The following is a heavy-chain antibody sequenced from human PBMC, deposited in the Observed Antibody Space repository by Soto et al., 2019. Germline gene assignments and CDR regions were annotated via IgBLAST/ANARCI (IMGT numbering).Heavy chain of an antibody. CDR1: GGTFSSYA. CDR2: IIPIFGTA. J-gene: IGHJ4*02. V-gene: IGHV1-69*13. D-gene: IGHD2-2*01. Sequence: AASVTVSCKASGGTFSSYAMSWVRQAPGQGLEWMGGIIPIFGTANYAQKFQGRVTITADESTSTAYMELSSLRSEDTAVYYCARSITNLYFFDYWGQGTLVTVSS. CDR3: ARSITNLYFFDY.